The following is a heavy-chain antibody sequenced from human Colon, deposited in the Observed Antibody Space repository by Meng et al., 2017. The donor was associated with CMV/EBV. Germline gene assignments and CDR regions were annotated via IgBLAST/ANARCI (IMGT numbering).Heavy chain of an antibody. CDR1: GYTFGSYG. J-gene: IGHJ4*02. D-gene: IGHD3-22*01. CDR3: AKDRMIVDPQGFDF. Sequence: LSLTCVASGYTFGSYGVSWVRQAPGKGLEWVAGLSGRGETSYFADSVKGRFTISRDNSKNTVFLQLNSLRAEDTAIYYCAKDRMIVDPQGFDFWGQGTLVTVSS. CDR2: LSGRGETS. V-gene: IGHV3-23*01.